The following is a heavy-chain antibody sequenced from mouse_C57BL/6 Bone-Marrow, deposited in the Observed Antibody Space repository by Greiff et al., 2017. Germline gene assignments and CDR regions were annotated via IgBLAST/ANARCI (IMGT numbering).Heavy chain of an antibody. Sequence: EVKVVESGGDLVKPGGSLKLSCAASGFTFSSYGMSWVRQTPDKRLEWVATISSGGSYTYYPDSVKGRIPISRDNAKNTLYLQMSSLKSEDTAMYYCARRSRDLYYFDYWGQGTTLTVSS. J-gene: IGHJ2*01. CDR1: GFTFSSYG. D-gene: IGHD3-1*01. V-gene: IGHV5-6*02. CDR2: ISSGGSYT. CDR3: ARRSRDLYYFDY.